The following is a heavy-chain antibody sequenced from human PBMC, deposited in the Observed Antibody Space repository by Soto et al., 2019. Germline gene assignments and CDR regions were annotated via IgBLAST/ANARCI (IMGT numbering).Heavy chain of an antibody. V-gene: IGHV1-2*04. J-gene: IGHJ6*03. CDR2: INPNGGVT. Sequence: QVQLVQSGAEVRKPGASVTVSCRSSGDSFNDYYIHWVRQAPGQGFEWMGWINPNGGVTKYAQKFQGWVSMTRDTFIRTVYMELSRLRSDDPAVYYCARESGGATATLDYYCFYLDVWGTGTTVTVSS. D-gene: IGHD5-12*01. CDR1: GDSFNDYY. CDR3: ARESGGATATLDYYCFYLDV.